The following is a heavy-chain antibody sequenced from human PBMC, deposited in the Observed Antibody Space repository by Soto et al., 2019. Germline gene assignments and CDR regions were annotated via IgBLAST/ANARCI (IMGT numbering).Heavy chain of an antibody. CDR2: INPNSGGT. D-gene: IGHD6-13*01. CDR3: AITSGYSSSWGFNTFDI. Sequence: GASVKVSCKASGYTFTGYYMHWVRQAPGQGLEWMGWINPNSGGTNYAQKFQGWVTMTRDTSISTAYMELSRLRSDDTAVYYCAITSGYSSSWGFNTFDIWGQGTMVTVS. CDR1: GYTFTGYY. J-gene: IGHJ3*02. V-gene: IGHV1-2*04.